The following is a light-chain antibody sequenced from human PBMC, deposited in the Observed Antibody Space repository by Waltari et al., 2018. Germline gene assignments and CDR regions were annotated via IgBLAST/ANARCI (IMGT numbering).Light chain of an antibody. CDR1: SSDVGGYKY. V-gene: IGLV2-14*01. CDR2: EVC. Sequence: QSALTRPASVSGSLGQSITISCTGSSSDVGGYKYVSWYQQHPGKAPKLMIYEVCNRPSGASNRFSGSNSGNPASLTISGLQAEDEADYYYSSYTTRNIWVFGGGTQLTVL. J-gene: IGLJ3*02. CDR3: SSYTTRNIWV.